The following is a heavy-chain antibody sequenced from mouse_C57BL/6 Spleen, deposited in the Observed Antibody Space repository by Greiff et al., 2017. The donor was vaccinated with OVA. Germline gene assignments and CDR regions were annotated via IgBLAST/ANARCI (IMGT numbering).Heavy chain of an antibody. V-gene: IGHV1-4*01. Sequence: VQLVESGAELARPGASVKMSCKASGYTFTSYTMHWVKQRPGQGLEWIGYINPSSGYTKYNQKFKDKATLTADKSSSTAYMQLSSLTSEDSAVYYCARYGSYGYFDYWGQGTTLTVSS. J-gene: IGHJ2*01. D-gene: IGHD1-1*01. CDR3: ARYGSYGYFDY. CDR1: GYTFTSYT. CDR2: INPSSGYT.